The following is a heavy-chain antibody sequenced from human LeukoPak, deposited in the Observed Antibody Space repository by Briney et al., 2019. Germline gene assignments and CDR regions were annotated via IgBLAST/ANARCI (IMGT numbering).Heavy chain of an antibody. CDR2: IYYSGST. J-gene: IGHJ3*02. Sequence: PSETLSLTCTVAGGSISSYYWSWIRQPPGKGLEWIGSIYYSGSTYYNPSLKSRVTISVDTSKNQFSLKLSSVTAADTAVYYCARHYDKTDAFDIWGQGTMVTVSS. D-gene: IGHD3-22*01. CDR3: ARHYDKTDAFDI. CDR1: GGSISSYY. V-gene: IGHV4-59*08.